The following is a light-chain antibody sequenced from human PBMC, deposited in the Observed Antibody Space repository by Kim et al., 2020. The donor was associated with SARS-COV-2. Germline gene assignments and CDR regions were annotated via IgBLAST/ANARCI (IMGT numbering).Light chain of an antibody. V-gene: IGKV3D-15*01. CDR3: QQYDAWPIT. J-gene: IGKJ5*01. CDR1: QSVSSN. CDR2: GAS. Sequence: VSPGERVTLSGRASQSVSSNIGWYQQKPGQAPRLLIYGASSRATGIPARFSGSGSGTEFTLTISSLQSEDFAIYYCQQYDAWPITFGQGTRLEIK.